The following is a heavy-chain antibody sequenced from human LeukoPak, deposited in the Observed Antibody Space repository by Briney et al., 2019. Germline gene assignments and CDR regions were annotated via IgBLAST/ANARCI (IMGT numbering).Heavy chain of an antibody. CDR1: GGSISSYY. CDR2: IYYSGNT. J-gene: IGHJ2*01. Sequence: SETLSLTCTVSGGSISSYYWSWIRQPPGEGLEWIGYIYYSGNTNYNPSLESRVTISVDTSKNQFSLKLSSVTATDTAVYYCARAEVTAGTKYFDLWGRGTLVTVSS. D-gene: IGHD6-19*01. V-gene: IGHV4-59*08. CDR3: ARAEVTAGTKYFDL.